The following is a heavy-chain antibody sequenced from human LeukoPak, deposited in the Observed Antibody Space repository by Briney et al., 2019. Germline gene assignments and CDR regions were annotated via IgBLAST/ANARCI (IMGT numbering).Heavy chain of an antibody. CDR2: LYSGGNT. V-gene: IGHV3-53*01. D-gene: IGHD2-2*02. CDR1: GFTVSSNY. Sequence: PGGFLRLSCAVSGFTVSSNYMSWVRQAPGKGLEWVSVLYSGGNTYYADSVKGRFTISRDNSKNILSLQMNSLRAEDTAVYYCASPGYCSSGSCYKRVGGYWYFDLWGRGTLVTVSS. J-gene: IGHJ2*01. CDR3: ASPGYCSSGSCYKRVGGYWYFDL.